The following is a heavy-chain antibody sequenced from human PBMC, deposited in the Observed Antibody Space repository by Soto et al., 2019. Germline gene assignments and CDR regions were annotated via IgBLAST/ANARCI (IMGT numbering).Heavy chain of an antibody. CDR3: ARELGYCSGGSCYAAPFDY. CDR1: GFSLSTSGVG. CDR2: IYWDDDK. Sequence: QITLKESGPPLVKPTQTLTLTCTFSGFSLSTSGVGVGWIRQPPGKALEWLALIYWDDDKRYSPSLKSRLTSTKDTSKNQVVLTMTNMDPVDTATYYCARELGYCSGGSCYAAPFDYWGQGTLVTVSS. J-gene: IGHJ4*02. D-gene: IGHD2-15*01. V-gene: IGHV2-5*02.